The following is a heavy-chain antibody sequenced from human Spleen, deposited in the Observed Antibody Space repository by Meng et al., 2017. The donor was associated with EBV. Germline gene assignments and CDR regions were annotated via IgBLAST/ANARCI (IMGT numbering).Heavy chain of an antibody. CDR2: IYYSGST. Sequence: SGPRTEKPAKATSITCAVCGDSRSRSGYYWSRLGQPPGKGLEWIGYIYYSGSTYYSPALKSRVTISMETSTNQFSLKVNSMTAADTAVYYCARDFGAPTNLFFDLWCQGSLVTVSS. CDR1: GDSRSRSGYY. V-gene: IGHV4-30-4*01. D-gene: IGHD5-24*01. CDR3: ARDFGAPTNLFFDL. J-gene: IGHJ4*02.